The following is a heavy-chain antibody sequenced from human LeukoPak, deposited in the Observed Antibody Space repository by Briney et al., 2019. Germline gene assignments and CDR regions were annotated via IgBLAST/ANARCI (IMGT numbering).Heavy chain of an antibody. V-gene: IGHV3-23*01. D-gene: IGHD1-26*01. CDR2: VDSSGGRT. CDR3: ARNLNSGSYYYFDY. J-gene: IGHJ4*02. CDR1: GFLFSSYA. Sequence: GGSLRLSCGASGFLFSSYAMTWVRQAPGRGLEWVSAVDSSGGRTYYADSARGRLTISRDNSKNTLYLETKSLSAEDTALYYCARNLNSGSYYYFDYWGQGAQVTVSS.